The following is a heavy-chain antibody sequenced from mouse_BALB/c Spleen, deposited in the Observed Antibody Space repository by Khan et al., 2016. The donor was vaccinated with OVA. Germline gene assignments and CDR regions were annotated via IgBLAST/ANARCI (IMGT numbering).Heavy chain of an antibody. V-gene: IGHV1-5*01. CDR1: GYTFTSYW. CDR2: IYPGNSDT. D-gene: IGHD2-2*01. Sequence: VQLKESGTVLARPGTSVKMSCKASGYTFTSYWMHWVKQRPGQGLEWIGAIYPGNSDTSYNQKFKGKAKLTVVTSTSTAYMELSSLTDEDSAVYYCTRFGYLFAYWGQGTLVTVSA. J-gene: IGHJ3*01. CDR3: TRFGYLFAY.